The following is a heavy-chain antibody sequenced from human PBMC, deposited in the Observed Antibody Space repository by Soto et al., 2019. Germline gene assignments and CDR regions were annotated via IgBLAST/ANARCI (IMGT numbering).Heavy chain of an antibody. CDR1: GFTFSSYE. V-gene: IGHV3-48*03. CDR2: ISSSGSTI. Sequence: EVQLVESGGGLVQPGGSLRLSCAASGFTFSSYEMNWVRQAPGKGLEWVSYISSSGSTIYYADSVKGRFTISRDNAKNSLYLQMNSLGAEDTAVYYCAREGGGVYDSSGYYAYFDYWGQGTLVTVSS. D-gene: IGHD3-22*01. CDR3: AREGGGVYDSSGYYAYFDY. J-gene: IGHJ4*02.